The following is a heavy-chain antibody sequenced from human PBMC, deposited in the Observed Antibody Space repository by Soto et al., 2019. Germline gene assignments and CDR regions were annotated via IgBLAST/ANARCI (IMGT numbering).Heavy chain of an antibody. V-gene: IGHV1-69*01. Sequence: QVQLVQSGAEVKKPGSSVKVSCKASGGTFSSYAISWVRQASGQGLEWMGGIIPIFGTANYAQKFQGRVTITADESTSTAYMELSSLRSEDTAVYYCARAGVGWELLRPDYGMDVWGQGTTVTVSS. CDR1: GGTFSSYA. CDR2: IIPIFGTA. J-gene: IGHJ6*02. D-gene: IGHD1-26*01. CDR3: ARAGVGWELLRPDYGMDV.